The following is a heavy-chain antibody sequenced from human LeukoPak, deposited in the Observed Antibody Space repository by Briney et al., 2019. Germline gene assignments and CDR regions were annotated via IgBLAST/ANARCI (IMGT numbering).Heavy chain of an antibody. V-gene: IGHV3-48*03. Sequence: GGSLRLSCAVSGFTLSRYAMHWVRQAPGKGLEWVSYISSSGSTIYYADSVKGRFTISRDNAKNSLYLQMNSLRAEDTAVYYCARDRGIVYFDYWGQGTLVTVSS. D-gene: IGHD3-10*01. CDR3: ARDRGIVYFDY. CDR1: GFTLSRYA. CDR2: ISSSGSTI. J-gene: IGHJ4*02.